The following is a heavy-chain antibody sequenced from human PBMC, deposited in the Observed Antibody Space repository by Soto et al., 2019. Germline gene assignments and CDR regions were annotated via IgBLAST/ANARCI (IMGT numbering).Heavy chain of an antibody. CDR2: ISYDGSNK. J-gene: IGHJ4*02. CDR3: ARDLAWELLFGVADY. Sequence: QVQLVESGGGVVQPGRSLRLSCAASGFTFSSYAMHWVRQAPGKGLEWVAVISYDGSNKYYADSVKGRFTISRDNSKNTVYLQMNSLRAEDTAVYYCARDLAWELLFGVADYWGQGTLVTVSS. D-gene: IGHD1-26*01. V-gene: IGHV3-30-3*01. CDR1: GFTFSSYA.